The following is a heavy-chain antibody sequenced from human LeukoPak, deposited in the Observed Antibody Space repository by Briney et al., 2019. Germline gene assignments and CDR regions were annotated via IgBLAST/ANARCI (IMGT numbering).Heavy chain of an antibody. CDR1: GYTFTSYY. V-gene: IGHV1-46*01. J-gene: IGHJ4*02. CDR2: INPSGGST. D-gene: IGHD5-18*01. Sequence: ASVKVSCKASGYTFTSYYMHWVRQAPGQGLEWMGIINPSGGSTSYAQKFQGRVTMTRDMSTSTVYMELSSLRSEDTAVYYCAREGESYVDTAMVTRSYYFDYWGQGTLVTVSS. CDR3: AREGESYVDTAMVTRSYYFDY.